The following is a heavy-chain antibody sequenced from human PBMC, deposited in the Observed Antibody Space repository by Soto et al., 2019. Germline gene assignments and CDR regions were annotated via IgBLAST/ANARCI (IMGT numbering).Heavy chain of an antibody. Sequence: EVQLVESGGGLVKPGGSLRLSCAASGFTFSSYSMNWVRQAPGKGLEWVSSISSSSSYIYYADSVKGRFTISRDNAKNSLYLQMNSLRAEDTAVYYCARGGRSYYDGYSCPDYWGQGTLVTVSS. D-gene: IGHD1-26*01. V-gene: IGHV3-21*01. CDR2: ISSSSSYI. CDR1: GFTFSSYS. J-gene: IGHJ4*02. CDR3: ARGGRSYYDGYSCPDY.